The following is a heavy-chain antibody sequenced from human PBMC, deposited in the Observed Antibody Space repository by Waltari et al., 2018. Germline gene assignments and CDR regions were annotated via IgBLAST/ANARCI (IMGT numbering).Heavy chain of an antibody. CDR3: VRESRKDLWLVLDN. CDR2: ISNSGTKI. V-gene: IGHV3-48*03. Sequence: DVELVESGGGLVQPGGSLRLSCAASGFDFSSYDMNWVPQAPGKGLELISSISNSGTKIKYADSVRGRFTTSRDNAKKSLSLQLTSLRAEDTAVYYCVRESRKDLWLVLDNWGQGTLVTVSS. J-gene: IGHJ4*02. D-gene: IGHD5-18*01. CDR1: GFDFSSYD.